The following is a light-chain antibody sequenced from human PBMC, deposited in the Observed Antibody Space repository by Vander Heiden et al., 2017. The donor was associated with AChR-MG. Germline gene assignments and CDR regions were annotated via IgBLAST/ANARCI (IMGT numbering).Light chain of an antibody. CDR3: QQYGGSSWT. Sequence: TVLTQSPGTLSLSPGERATLSCRASQSVSSSYLAWDQQKPGQAPRLLIYGASSRATGIPDRFSGSGSGTDFTLTISRLEPEDFAVYYCQQYGGSSWTFGQGTKVEIK. CDR1: QSVSSSY. V-gene: IGKV3-20*01. J-gene: IGKJ1*01. CDR2: GAS.